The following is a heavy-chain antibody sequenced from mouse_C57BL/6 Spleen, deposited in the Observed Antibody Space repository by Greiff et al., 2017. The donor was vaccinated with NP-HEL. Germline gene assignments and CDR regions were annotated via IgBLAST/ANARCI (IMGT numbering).Heavy chain of an antibody. J-gene: IGHJ2*01. CDR1: GYAFSSYW. Sequence: VQLQQSGAELVKPGASVKISCKASGYAFSSYWMNWVKQRPGKGLEWIGQIYPGDGDTNYNGKFKGKATLTADKSSSTAYMQLSSLTSEDSAVYFCARGGVTTGLDYWGQGTTLTVSS. V-gene: IGHV1-80*01. CDR2: IYPGDGDT. CDR3: ARGGVTTGLDY. D-gene: IGHD2-2*01.